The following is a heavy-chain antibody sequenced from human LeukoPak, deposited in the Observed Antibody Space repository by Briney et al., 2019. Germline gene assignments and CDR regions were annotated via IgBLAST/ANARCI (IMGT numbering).Heavy chain of an antibody. CDR3: GTSGSWGYFDY. D-gene: IGHD3-10*01. J-gene: IGHJ4*02. CDR1: GGSISSYY. Sequence: SETLSLTCLVSGGSISSYYWSWIRQPPGRGLEWVGYIYYSGSTNYNPSLKRRVTISVDTSKNQFSLKLSSVTAADTAVYYCGTSGSWGYFDYWGQGALVTVSS. CDR2: IYYSGST. V-gene: IGHV4-59*01.